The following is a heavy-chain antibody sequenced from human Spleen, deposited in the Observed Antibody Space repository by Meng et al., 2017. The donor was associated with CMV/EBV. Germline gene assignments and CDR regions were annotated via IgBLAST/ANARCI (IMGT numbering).Heavy chain of an antibody. CDR3: VKEGIRDEWPRDFDY. CDR1: TFSITTYS. CDR2: IYSGGRT. V-gene: IGHV3-66*02. J-gene: IGHJ4*02. Sequence: GESLKISCAASTFSITTYSMSWVRQAPGKGLEWVSVIYSGGRTFYAESVKGRFTISRDNSKNTLYLQMDSLRHEDTAFYHCVKEGIRDEWPRDFDYWGQGLLVTVSS. D-gene: IGHD2-21*01.